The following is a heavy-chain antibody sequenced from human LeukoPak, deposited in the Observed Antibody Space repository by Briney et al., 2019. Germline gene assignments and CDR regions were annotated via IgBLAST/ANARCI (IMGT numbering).Heavy chain of an antibody. D-gene: IGHD6-19*01. CDR2: ISSSSSYI. CDR1: GFTFSSYS. CDR3: AREFGTSGWYGHYYGMDV. Sequence: GGSLRLSCAASGFTFSSYSMNWVRQAPGKGLEWVSSISSSSSYIYYADSVKGRFTISRDNAKNSLYLQMNSLRAEDTAVYYCAREFGTSGWYGHYYGMDVWGQGTTVTVSS. J-gene: IGHJ6*02. V-gene: IGHV3-21*01.